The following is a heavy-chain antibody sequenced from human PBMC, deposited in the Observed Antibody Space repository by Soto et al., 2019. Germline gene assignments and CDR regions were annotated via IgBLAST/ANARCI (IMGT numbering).Heavy chain of an antibody. CDR2: ISNSGNTI. V-gene: IGHV3-48*01. CDR1: GFTFNTYN. CDR3: ARDTSGDYFHYYMDV. D-gene: IGHD4-17*01. Sequence: GSLRLSCVASGFTFNTYNMNWVRQAPGKGLEWVSYISNSGNTIYYADSVKGRFTSSRDNANNLLYLQMSSLSAEDTAVYYCARDTSGDYFHYYMDVWGKGTTVIGSS. J-gene: IGHJ6*03.